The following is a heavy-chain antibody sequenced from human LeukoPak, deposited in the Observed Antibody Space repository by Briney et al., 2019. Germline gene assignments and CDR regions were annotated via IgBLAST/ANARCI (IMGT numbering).Heavy chain of an antibody. Sequence: SVKVSCKASGGTFSSYAISWVRQAPRQGLEWMGRIIPILGIANYAQKFQGRVTITADKSTSTAYMELSSLRSEDTAVYYCARGGYYDSSGYPVYWGQGTLVTVSS. CDR3: ARGGYYDSSGYPVY. V-gene: IGHV1-69*04. D-gene: IGHD3-22*01. J-gene: IGHJ4*02. CDR2: IIPILGIA. CDR1: GGTFSSYA.